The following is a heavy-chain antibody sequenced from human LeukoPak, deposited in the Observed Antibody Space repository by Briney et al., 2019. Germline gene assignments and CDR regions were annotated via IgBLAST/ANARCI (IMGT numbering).Heavy chain of an antibody. D-gene: IGHD6-13*01. J-gene: IGHJ4*02. CDR2: ISWNSGGI. V-gene: IGHV3-9*01. Sequence: GRSLRLSCAASGFTFDDYAMHWVRQAPGKGLEWVSGISWNSGGIDYADSVKGRFTISRDNAKNSLYLQMNSLRAEDTALYYCAKAPMYSSSFDYWGQGTLVTVSS. CDR3: AKAPMYSSSFDY. CDR1: GFTFDDYA.